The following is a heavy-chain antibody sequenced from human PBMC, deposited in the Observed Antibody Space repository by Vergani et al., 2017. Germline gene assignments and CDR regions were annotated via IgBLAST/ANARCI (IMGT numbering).Heavy chain of an antibody. CDR2: IYYSGST. CDR3: ASHPMTTVTTYSRNDSFDI. J-gene: IGHJ3*02. CDR1: GGSISSYY. D-gene: IGHD4-17*01. V-gene: IGHV4-59*01. Sequence: QVQLQESGPGLVKPSETLSLTCTVSGGSISSYYWSWVRQPPGKGLEWVGYIYYSGSTNYNSSLKRRVTISVDTSKYQFSLKLSSVTAADTAVYYCASHPMTTVTTYSRNDSFDIWGQGTMVTVSS.